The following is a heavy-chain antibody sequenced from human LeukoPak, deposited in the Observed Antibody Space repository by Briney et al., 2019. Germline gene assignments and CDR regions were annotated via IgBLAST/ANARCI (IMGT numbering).Heavy chain of an antibody. D-gene: IGHD6-13*01. CDR1: GGSFSGYY. CDR3: ATTYSSSWYGDAFDI. CDR2: INHSESP. V-gene: IGHV4-34*01. Sequence: SETLSLTCAVYGGSFSGYYWSWIRQPPGKGLEWIGEINHSESPNYNPTLKERVTISVDTSKNQFSLKLSSVTAADTAVYYCATTYSSSWYGDAFDIWGQGTMVTVLS. J-gene: IGHJ3*02.